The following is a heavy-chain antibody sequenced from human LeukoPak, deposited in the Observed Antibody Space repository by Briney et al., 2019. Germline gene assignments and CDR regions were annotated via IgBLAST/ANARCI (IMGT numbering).Heavy chain of an antibody. Sequence: SETLSLTCAVYAGSFSGYYWSWIRHPPGKGLEWIGEINHSGSTNYNPSLKSRVTISVDTSKNQFSLKLSSVTAADTAVYYCARGPSSLWISGRDYYMDVWGKGTTVTVSS. CDR2: INHSGST. D-gene: IGHD1-1*01. CDR1: AGSFSGYY. J-gene: IGHJ6*03. CDR3: ARGPSSLWISGRDYYMDV. V-gene: IGHV4-34*01.